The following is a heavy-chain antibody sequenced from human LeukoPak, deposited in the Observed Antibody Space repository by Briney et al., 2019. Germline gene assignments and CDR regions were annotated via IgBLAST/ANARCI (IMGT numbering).Heavy chain of an antibody. D-gene: IGHD1/OR15-1a*01. J-gene: IGHJ4*02. CDR1: GFTFSSFS. CDR3: AKGTKPVTTIPDY. V-gene: IGHV3-21*04. CDR2: TSSSSAYT. Sequence: GGSLRLSCAASGFTFSSFSMIWVRQAPGKGLEWVSSTSSSSAYTFYAESGKGRFTISRDNAKNSLFLQMNSLRAEDTAMYYCAKGTKPVTTIPDYWGQGILVTVSS.